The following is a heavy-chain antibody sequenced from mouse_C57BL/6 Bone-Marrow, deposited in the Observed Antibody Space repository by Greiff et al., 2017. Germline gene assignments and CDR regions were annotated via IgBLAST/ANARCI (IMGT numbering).Heavy chain of an antibody. CDR3: AILYSNYAMDY. CDR2: IYPRSGNT. V-gene: IGHV1-81*01. D-gene: IGHD2-5*01. J-gene: IGHJ4*01. Sequence: VQGVESGAELARPGASVKLSCKASGYTFTSYGISWVKQRTGQGLEWIGEIYPRSGNTYYNEKFKGKATLTADKSSSTAYMELRSLTSEDSAVYFCAILYSNYAMDYWGQGTSVTVSS. CDR1: GYTFTSYG.